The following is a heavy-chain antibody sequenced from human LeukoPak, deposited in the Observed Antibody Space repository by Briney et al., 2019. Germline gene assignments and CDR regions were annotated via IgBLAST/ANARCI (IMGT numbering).Heavy chain of an antibody. J-gene: IGHJ3*02. CDR3: TRSADAFDI. CDR2: IRSKANSYAT. CDR1: GFTFSVSA. Sequence: GRSLRLSCAASGFTFSVSAMHWVRQASGKGLEWVGRIRSKANSYATAYAASVKGRFTISRDDSKNTAYLQMNSLKTEDTAVYYCTRSADAFDIWGQGTIVTVSS. V-gene: IGHV3-73*01.